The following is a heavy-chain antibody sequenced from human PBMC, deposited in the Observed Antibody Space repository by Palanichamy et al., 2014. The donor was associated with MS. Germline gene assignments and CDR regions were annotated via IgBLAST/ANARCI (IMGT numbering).Heavy chain of an antibody. V-gene: IGHV1-18*01. D-gene: IGHD1-26*01. Sequence: QVQLVQSGAEVKKPGASVKVSCKASGYTFTTYGISWVRQAPGQGLEWMGWTSAHNDNTNYVQKLQDRVTMTTDTSTSTAYMELRSLRSDDTAVYYCARDAGYSGSYYIGYWGQGTLVTVSS. CDR1: GYTFTTYG. CDR3: ARDAGYSGSYYIGY. J-gene: IGHJ4*02. CDR2: TSAHNDNT.